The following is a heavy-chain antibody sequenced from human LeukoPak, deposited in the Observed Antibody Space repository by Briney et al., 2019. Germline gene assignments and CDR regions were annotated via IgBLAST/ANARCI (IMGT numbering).Heavy chain of an antibody. CDR3: ARARSSSVVIQYYFDY. CDR1: GFTFSSYA. D-gene: IGHD3-22*01. Sequence: GGSLRLSCAASGFTFSSYAMHWVRQAPGKGLEWVAVISYDGSNEYYADSVKGRFTISRDNAKNSLYLQMNSLRAEDTALYYCARARSSSVVIQYYFDYWGQGTLVTVSS. CDR2: ISYDGSNE. J-gene: IGHJ4*02. V-gene: IGHV3-30*04.